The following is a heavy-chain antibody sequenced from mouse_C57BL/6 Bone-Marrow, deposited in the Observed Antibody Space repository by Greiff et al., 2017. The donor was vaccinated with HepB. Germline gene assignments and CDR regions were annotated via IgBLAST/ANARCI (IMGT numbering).Heavy chain of an antibody. V-gene: IGHV5-6*01. J-gene: IGHJ3*01. CDR2: ISSGGSYT. CDR3: ARQLHTGAY. Sequence: EVQGVESGGDLVKPGGSLKLSCAASGFTFSSYGMSWVRQTPDKRLEWVATISSGGSYTYYLDSVKGRFTISRDNAKNTLYLQMSSLKSEDTAMYYCARQLHTGAYWGQGTLVTVSA. D-gene: IGHD1-1*01. CDR1: GFTFSSYG.